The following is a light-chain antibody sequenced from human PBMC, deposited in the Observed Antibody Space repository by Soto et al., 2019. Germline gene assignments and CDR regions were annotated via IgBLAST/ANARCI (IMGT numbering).Light chain of an antibody. CDR1: QSVSNY. CDR3: QQRFSSWT. CDR2: GAF. V-gene: IGKV3-11*01. J-gene: IGKJ1*01. Sequence: EIVMTHAPSTLSVSPVERVTVSCRASQSVSNYLAWYQQKPGQAPRLLIHGAFNRATGIPARFSGSGSGTDFTLTISSLEPEDFAVYYCQQRFSSWTFGQGTKVDIK.